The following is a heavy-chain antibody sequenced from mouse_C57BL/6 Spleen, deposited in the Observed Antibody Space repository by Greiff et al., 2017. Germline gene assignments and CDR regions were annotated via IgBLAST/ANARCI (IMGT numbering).Heavy chain of an antibody. V-gene: IGHV1-81*01. J-gene: IGHJ4*01. CDR3: ASTMDY. CDR2: IYPRSGNT. Sequence: VQLQESGAELARPGASVKLSCKASGYTFTSYGMSWVHQTTGQGLEWIGAIYPRSGNTYYNEKFKGKATLTADKSSSTAYMELRSLTSEDSAVYFCASTMDYWGQGTSVTVSA. CDR1: GYTFTSYG.